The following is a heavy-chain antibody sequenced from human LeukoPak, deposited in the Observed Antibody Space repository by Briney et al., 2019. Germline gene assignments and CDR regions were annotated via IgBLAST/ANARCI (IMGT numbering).Heavy chain of an antibody. D-gene: IGHD2-2*01. V-gene: IGHV3-21*01. CDR2: ISSSSSYI. J-gene: IGHJ1*01. CDR3: ARVENCSSTSCYWYFQH. Sequence: GGSLRLSCAASGFTFSSYSMNWVRQAPGKGLEWVSSISSSSSYIYYADSVKGRFTISRDNAKNSLYLQMNSLRAEDTAVYYCARVENCSSTSCYWYFQHWGQGTLVTVSS. CDR1: GFTFSSYS.